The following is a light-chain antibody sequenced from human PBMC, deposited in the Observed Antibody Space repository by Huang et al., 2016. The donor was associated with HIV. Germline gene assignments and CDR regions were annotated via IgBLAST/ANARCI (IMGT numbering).Light chain of an antibody. V-gene: IGKV3-15*01. CDR2: GSS. CDR1: RSVSTN. CDR3: HQYNNWLLS. Sequence: EIVMTQSPATLSVSPGQRVTLACRANRSVSTNLAWYQQRHGQAPRLLISGSSTRAPGIPARFSGSWSGTDCSLTISSLQSEDFALYYCHQYNNWLLSFGGGTRV. J-gene: IGKJ4*01.